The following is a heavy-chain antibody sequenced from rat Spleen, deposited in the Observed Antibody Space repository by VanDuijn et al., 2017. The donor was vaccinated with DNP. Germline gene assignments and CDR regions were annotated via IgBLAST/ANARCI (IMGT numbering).Heavy chain of an antibody. Sequence: EVQLVESGGGLVQPGRSMKLSCAASGFTFSNYYMAWVRQAPTKGLEWVASISTGGGNTYYRDSVKGRFTISRDNAKSTLYLQMDSLRSEDTATYYCARQGGRGYNSLFDYWGQGVMVTVSS. D-gene: IGHD1-4*01. CDR3: ARQGGRGYNSLFDY. CDR2: ISTGGGNT. V-gene: IGHV5-25*01. J-gene: IGHJ2*01. CDR1: GFTFSNYY.